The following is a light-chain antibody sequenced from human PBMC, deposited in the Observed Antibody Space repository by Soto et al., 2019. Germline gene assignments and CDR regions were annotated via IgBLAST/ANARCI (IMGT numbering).Light chain of an antibody. CDR2: GAR. Sequence: PFPVPLSLSPRQRENLCCGASQSVTIGYVAGFQQKPGQAPRLRSYGARTRATGVPDRFSASGSWTDFSLTSSRLQPEDFAVYYCQQYGTSPWTFGQGTKV. V-gene: IGKV3-20*01. CDR1: QSVTIGY. J-gene: IGKJ1*01. CDR3: QQYGTSPWT.